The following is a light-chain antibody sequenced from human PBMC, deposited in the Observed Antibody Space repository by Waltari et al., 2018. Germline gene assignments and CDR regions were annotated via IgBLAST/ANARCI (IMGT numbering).Light chain of an antibody. V-gene: IGKV1-33*01. Sequence: DIQMTQSPSSLSASVGDRVTITCQASQDISNYLNWYQQKPGKAPKLLIYDASNLETGVPSRFSGSGSGTDFTFTISSLQPEDFAVYYCQQYKDWPPRTFGQGTKVEVK. CDR3: QQYKDWPPRT. J-gene: IGKJ1*01. CDR1: QDISNY. CDR2: DAS.